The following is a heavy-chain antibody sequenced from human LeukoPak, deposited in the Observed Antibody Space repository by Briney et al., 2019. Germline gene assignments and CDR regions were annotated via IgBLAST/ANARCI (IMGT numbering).Heavy chain of an antibody. CDR1: GYTFTSYG. V-gene: IGHV1-18*01. CDR2: ISAYNGNT. D-gene: IGHD3-10*01. J-gene: IGHJ4*02. Sequence: ASVKVSCKASGYTFTSYGISWVRQAPGQGLEWMGWISAYNGNTNYAQKLQGRVTMTTDASTSTAYMGLRSLRSDDTAVYYCARGPYGSGSYRFDYWGQGTLVTVSS. CDR3: ARGPYGSGSYRFDY.